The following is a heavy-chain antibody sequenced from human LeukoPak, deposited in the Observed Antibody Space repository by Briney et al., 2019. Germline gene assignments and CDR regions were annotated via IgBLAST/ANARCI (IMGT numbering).Heavy chain of an antibody. Sequence: SETLSLTCTVSGGSVSSGSYYWSWIRQPPGKGLEWIGYIYYSGSTNYNPSLKSRVTISVDTSKNQFSLKLSSVPAADTAVYYCARDLGSSGWATIDYWGQGTLVTVSS. CDR3: ARDLGSSGWATIDY. CDR2: IYYSGST. D-gene: IGHD6-19*01. CDR1: GGSVSSGSYY. J-gene: IGHJ4*02. V-gene: IGHV4-61*01.